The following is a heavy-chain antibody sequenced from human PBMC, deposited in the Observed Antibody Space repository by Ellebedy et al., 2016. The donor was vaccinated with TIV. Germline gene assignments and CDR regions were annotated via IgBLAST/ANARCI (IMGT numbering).Heavy chain of an antibody. V-gene: IGHV4-39*01. Sequence: MPSETLSLTCTVSGGSIYSSTYYWGWIRPPPGQGLEWIGNFYCSGSTYYNPSLESRVTISVDTSKNQFSLELNSVTAADTAIYYCANAYYGDDVDYWGQGTLVTVSS. CDR3: ANAYYGDDVDY. CDR1: GGSIYSSTYY. CDR2: FYCSGST. J-gene: IGHJ4*02. D-gene: IGHD4-17*01.